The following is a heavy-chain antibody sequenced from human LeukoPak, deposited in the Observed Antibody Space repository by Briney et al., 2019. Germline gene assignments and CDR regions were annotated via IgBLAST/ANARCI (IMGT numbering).Heavy chain of an antibody. CDR3: ARVKSLTGYSNFDY. J-gene: IGHJ4*02. Sequence: GSSVKVSCKASGGTFSSYAISWVRQAPGQGLEWMGGIIPIFGTANYAQKFQGRVTMTRDTSTSTVYMELSSLRSEDTAVYYCARVKSLTGYSNFDYWGQGTLVTVSS. D-gene: IGHD3-9*01. V-gene: IGHV1-69*05. CDR2: IIPIFGTA. CDR1: GGTFSSYA.